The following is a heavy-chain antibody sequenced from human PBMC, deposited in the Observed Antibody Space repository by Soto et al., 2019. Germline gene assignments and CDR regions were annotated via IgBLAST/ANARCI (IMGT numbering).Heavy chain of an antibody. V-gene: IGHV1-18*04. CDR1: GYTFTSYG. CDR3: AIHLEAFHY. J-gene: IGHJ4*01. Sequence: ASVKVSCKASGYTFTSYGISWVRQAPGQGLEWMGWISAYNGNTNEAQKFKGRLTMTRDTXTRTPYMALSSLRSYDTAVYYCAIHLEAFHYWG. CDR2: ISAYNGNT.